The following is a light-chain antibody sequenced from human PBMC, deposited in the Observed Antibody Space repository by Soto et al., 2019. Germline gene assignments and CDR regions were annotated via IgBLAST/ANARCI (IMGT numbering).Light chain of an antibody. J-gene: IGLJ1*01. CDR3: SSYTASTTLYV. CDR2: EVS. V-gene: IGLV2-14*01. CDR1: SSDVGGYNY. Sequence: QSVLTQPASVSGSPGQSITISCTGTSSDVGGYNYVSWYQQHPGKAPKLMFYEVSNRPSGVSNRFASSNSGNTASLTISGLQVEDEADYYCSSYTASTTLYVFGTGTKVTVL.